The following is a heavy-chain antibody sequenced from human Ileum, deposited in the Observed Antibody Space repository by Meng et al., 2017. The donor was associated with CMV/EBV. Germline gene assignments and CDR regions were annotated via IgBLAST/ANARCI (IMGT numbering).Heavy chain of an antibody. J-gene: IGHJ4*02. V-gene: IGHV4-61*02. CDR1: GGSISIVSYY. CDR3: AGGAITGTTEVPFDY. CDR2: IYTSEST. D-gene: IGHD1-20*01. Sequence: LREAGPGLVKPSQTLSLTCPASGGSISIVSYYGSWIRQPAGKGLEWIGRIYTSESTNYNPSLKSRVTISVDTSKNQFSLKLSSVTATDTAVYYCAGGAITGTTEVPFDYWGQGTLVTVSS.